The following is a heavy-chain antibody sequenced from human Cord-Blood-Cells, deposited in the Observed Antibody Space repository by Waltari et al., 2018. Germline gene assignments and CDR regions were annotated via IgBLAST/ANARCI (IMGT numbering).Heavy chain of an antibody. CDR1: GFHASSNY. Sequence: EVQLVGPGVGLSKPGGSLRLSCAASGFHASSNYMRWVSQGPGKGLEWVSFIYSGGSTYYADSVKGRFTISRDNSKNTLYLQMNSLRAEDTAVYYCARDLSNWGQGTLVTVSS. CDR2: IYSGGST. V-gene: IGHV3-53*01. J-gene: IGHJ4*02. CDR3: ARDLSN.